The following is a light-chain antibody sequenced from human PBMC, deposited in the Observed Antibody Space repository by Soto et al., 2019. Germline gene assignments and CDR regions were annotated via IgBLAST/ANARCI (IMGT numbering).Light chain of an antibody. CDR3: QQYHSYSQLT. V-gene: IGKV1-5*01. CDR2: DAS. J-gene: IGKJ4*01. Sequence: DIQMTQSPSTLSAYVGDRVTITCRASQSISSWLAGYQQKPGKAPKLLIYDASSLESGVTSRFSGSGSGTEFTLTISNLQPDDFATDYCQQYHSYSQLTFGGGTKVEIK. CDR1: QSISSW.